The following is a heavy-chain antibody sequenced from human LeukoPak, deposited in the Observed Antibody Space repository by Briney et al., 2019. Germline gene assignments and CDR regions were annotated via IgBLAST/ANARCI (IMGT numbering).Heavy chain of an antibody. CDR3: SRRMFTADWHLDL. CDR2: IKTKAESYAT. J-gene: IGHJ2*01. V-gene: IGHV3-73*01. CDR1: GFTFSGSD. D-gene: IGHD3-10*02. Sequence: PGGSLRLSCAASGFTFSGSDIHWVRQASGKGLEWIGRIKTKAESYATAYVVSVKGRFTISRDDSKNTAVLQMSSLKTEDTAVYYCSRRMFTADWHLDLWGRGTLVTVSS.